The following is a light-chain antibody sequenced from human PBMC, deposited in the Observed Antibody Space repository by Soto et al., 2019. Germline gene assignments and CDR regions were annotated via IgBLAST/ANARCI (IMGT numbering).Light chain of an antibody. CDR1: QRLLHSDGKTY. CDR3: QQYGSSTGT. V-gene: IGKV2D-29*01. Sequence: DIVMTQTPHSLSVTHGQPASISCTSSQRLLHSDGKTYLYWYLQKPGQPPQLLIYEVSNRFSGVPDRFSGSGSGTDFTLTISRLEPEDFAVYYCQQYGSSTGTFGQGTKVDIK. J-gene: IGKJ1*01. CDR2: EVS.